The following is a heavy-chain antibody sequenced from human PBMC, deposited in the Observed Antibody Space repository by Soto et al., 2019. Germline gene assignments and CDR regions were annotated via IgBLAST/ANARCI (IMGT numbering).Heavy chain of an antibody. J-gene: IGHJ6*02. CDR1: GFTFTTYG. CDR2: IWYDGGIK. CDR3: ARRDCTGGSGRPYAYYGLDV. D-gene: IGHD2-15*01. V-gene: IGHV3-33*01. Sequence: QGQLVESGGGVVQPGRSLRLSCAASGFTFTTYGMHWVRQAPGKGLECVAVIWYDGGIKYYSDSTRGRFTVSRDNSRNTLDLQINSLRGEDTAVYYCARRDCTGGSGRPYAYYGLDVWGQGTTVTVSS.